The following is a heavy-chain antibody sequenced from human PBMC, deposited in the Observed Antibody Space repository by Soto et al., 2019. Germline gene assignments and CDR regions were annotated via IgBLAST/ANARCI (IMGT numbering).Heavy chain of an antibody. CDR1: GYSFTSYW. CDR3: ARHRREIFGVDFHPDGMDV. D-gene: IGHD3-3*01. V-gene: IGHV5-51*01. CDR2: IYPGDSDT. J-gene: IGHJ6*02. Sequence: EVQLVQSGAEVKKPGESLKISCKGSGYSFTSYWIGWVRQMPGKGLEWMGIIYPGDSDTRYSPSFQGQVTISADKSISTAYLQWSSLKASDTAMYYCARHRREIFGVDFHPDGMDVWGQGTTVTVSS.